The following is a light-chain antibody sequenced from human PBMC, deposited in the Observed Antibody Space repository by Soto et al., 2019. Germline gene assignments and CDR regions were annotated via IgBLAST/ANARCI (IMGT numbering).Light chain of an antibody. CDR3: QQYNNWWT. J-gene: IGKJ1*01. CDR2: GAS. CDR1: QSLRSN. V-gene: IGKV3D-15*01. Sequence: EIVLTQSPATLSVSPGERATLSFRASQSLRSNLVWYQQKPGQAPRLLIYGASTRATGIPARFSGSGSGTEFTLTISSLQFDDSAVYYCQQYNNWWTFGQGTKVDIK.